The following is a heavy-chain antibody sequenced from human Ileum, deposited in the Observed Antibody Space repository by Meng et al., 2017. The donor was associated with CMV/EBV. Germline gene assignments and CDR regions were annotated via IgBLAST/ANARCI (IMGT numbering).Heavy chain of an antibody. CDR2: ISYDGSNK. V-gene: IGHV3-30-3*01. Sequence: PVGSGGCVVQPGRSLRLSCAASGFTFSSYAMHWVRQAPGKGLEWVAVISYDGSNKYYADSVKGRFTISRDNSKNTLYLQMNSLRAEDAAVYYCARDIDALYYFDYWGQGTLVTVSS. CDR1: GFTFSSYA. CDR3: ARDIDALYYFDY. D-gene: IGHD3-16*02. J-gene: IGHJ4*02.